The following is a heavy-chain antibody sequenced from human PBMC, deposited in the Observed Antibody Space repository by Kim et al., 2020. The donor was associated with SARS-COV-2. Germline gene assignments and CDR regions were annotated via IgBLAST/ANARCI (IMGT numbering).Heavy chain of an antibody. V-gene: IGHV1-18*01. Sequence: SEAQKLQGRVTMTTDTSTSAAYMELRSLGSDDTAVYYCARAGGLDNWFDPWGQGTLVTVSS. CDR3: ARAGGLDNWFDP. D-gene: IGHD6-25*01. J-gene: IGHJ5*02.